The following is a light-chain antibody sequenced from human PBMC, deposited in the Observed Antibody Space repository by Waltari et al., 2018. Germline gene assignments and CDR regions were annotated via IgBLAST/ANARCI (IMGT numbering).Light chain of an antibody. CDR1: QSISNW. J-gene: IGKJ2*01. V-gene: IGKV1-5*03. CDR2: LAS. Sequence: DIQMTQSPSILSAYVGERVTISCRASQSISNWLAWYQQKPGKAPKLLIYLASSLESGVPSRFSGSRSGTEFTLTISSLQPDDVATYYCQQYNTYPYTFGQGTKLEIK. CDR3: QQYNTYPYT.